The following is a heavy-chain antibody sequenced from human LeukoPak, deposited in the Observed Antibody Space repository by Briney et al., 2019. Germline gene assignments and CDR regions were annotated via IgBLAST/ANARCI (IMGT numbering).Heavy chain of an antibody. CDR1: GFTFSSYS. Sequence: GGSLRLSCAASGFTFSSYSMNWVRQAPGKGLEWASSISSSSSYIYYADSVKGRFTISRDNAKNSLYLQMNSLRAEDTAVYYCAKIPKGGYFDYWGQGTLVTVSS. J-gene: IGHJ4*02. CDR2: ISSSSSYI. D-gene: IGHD2-2*01. CDR3: AKIPKGGYFDY. V-gene: IGHV3-21*01.